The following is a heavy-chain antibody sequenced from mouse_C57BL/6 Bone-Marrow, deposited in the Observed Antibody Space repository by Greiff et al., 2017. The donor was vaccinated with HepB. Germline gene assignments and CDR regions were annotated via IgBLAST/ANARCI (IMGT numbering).Heavy chain of an antibody. CDR2: IFPGSGST. Sequence: VQLQQSGPELVKPGASVKISCKASGYTFTDYYINWVKQRPGQGLEWIGWIFPGSGSTYYNEKFKGKATLTVDKSSSTAYMLLSSLTSEDSAVYFCARGFSPLFITTVVEYFDVWGTGTTVTVSS. CDR1: GYTFTDYY. J-gene: IGHJ1*03. CDR3: ARGFSPLFITTVVEYFDV. V-gene: IGHV1-75*01. D-gene: IGHD1-1*01.